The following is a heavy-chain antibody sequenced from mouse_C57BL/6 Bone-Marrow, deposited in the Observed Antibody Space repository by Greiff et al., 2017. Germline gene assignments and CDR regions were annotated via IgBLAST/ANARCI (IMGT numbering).Heavy chain of an antibody. Sequence: VQLQQPGAELVKPGASVKMSCKASGYTFTSYWITWVKQRPGQGLEWIGDIYPGSGSTNYNEKFKSKATLTVDTSSSTPYMQLSSLTSEDSAVYYCARPYYSNCRYFDVWGAGTTVTVSS. V-gene: IGHV1-55*01. CDR2: IYPGSGST. CDR1: GYTFTSYW. D-gene: IGHD2-5*01. J-gene: IGHJ1*01. CDR3: ARPYYSNCRYFDV.